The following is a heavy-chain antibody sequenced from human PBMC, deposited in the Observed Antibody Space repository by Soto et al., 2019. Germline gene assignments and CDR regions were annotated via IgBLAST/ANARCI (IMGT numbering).Heavy chain of an antibody. Sequence: ASETLSLTCAVSGGSISSGGYSWSWIRQPPGKGLEWIGYIYHSGSTYYNPSLKSRVTISVDRSKNQFSLKLSSVTAADTAVYYCARGXXXXXXPFDYWGXGTLVTVSS. CDR1: GGSISSGGYS. CDR3: ARGXXXXXXPFDY. J-gene: IGHJ4*02. CDR2: IYHSGST. V-gene: IGHV4-30-2*01.